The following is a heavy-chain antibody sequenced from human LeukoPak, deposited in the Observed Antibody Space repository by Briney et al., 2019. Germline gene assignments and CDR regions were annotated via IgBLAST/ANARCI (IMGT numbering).Heavy chain of an antibody. V-gene: IGHV3-11*01. Sequence: KAGGSLRLSCAASGFTFSDYYMSWIRQAPGKGLEWVSYISSSGSTIYHADSVKGRFTISRDNAKNSLYLQMNSLRAEDTAVYYCARAGLSDYGDVFDYWGQGTLVTVSS. CDR3: ARAGLSDYGDVFDY. CDR2: ISSSGSTI. CDR1: GFTFSDYY. J-gene: IGHJ4*02. D-gene: IGHD4-17*01.